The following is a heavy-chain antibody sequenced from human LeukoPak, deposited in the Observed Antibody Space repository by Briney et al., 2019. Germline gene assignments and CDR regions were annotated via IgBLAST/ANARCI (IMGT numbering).Heavy chain of an antibody. J-gene: IGHJ4*02. CDR1: GFTFSTYA. Sequence: GGSLSLSCAASGFTFSTYAMQRVRQAPGKRLEYVSAISSNGNSTYYANSVKGRFTISRDNSKNTLHLQMGSLRAEDMAVYYCTRASGYTSGWPFDYWGQGILVTVSS. V-gene: IGHV3-64*01. CDR3: TRASGYTSGWPFDY. CDR2: ISSNGNST. D-gene: IGHD6-19*01.